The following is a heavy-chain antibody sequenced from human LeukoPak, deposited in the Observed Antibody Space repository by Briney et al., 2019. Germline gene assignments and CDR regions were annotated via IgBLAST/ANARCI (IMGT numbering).Heavy chain of an antibody. Sequence: GGSLRLSCAASGFTFSNYWMSWVRQAPGKGLEWVANIKKDGSEKKYVDSVKGRFTISRDNAENSLHLQMNSLRAEDTAVYYCVREGGSGWYSGWFDPWGQGTLVTVSS. CDR2: IKKDGSEK. V-gene: IGHV3-7*01. CDR3: VREGGSGWYSGWFDP. J-gene: IGHJ5*02. CDR1: GFTFSNYW. D-gene: IGHD6-19*01.